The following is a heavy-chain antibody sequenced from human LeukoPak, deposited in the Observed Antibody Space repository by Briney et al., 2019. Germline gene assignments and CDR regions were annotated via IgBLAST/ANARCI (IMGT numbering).Heavy chain of an antibody. J-gene: IGHJ5*02. CDR1: GGSISSYY. CDR2: IYYSGST. Sequence: SETLSLTCTVSGGSISSYYWSWIRQPPGKGLEWIGYIYYSGSTNYNPSLESRVTISLDTSKNQFSLKLNSVTAADTAVYYCARDDFTNEMGRGVIRWFDPWGQGTLVTVSS. D-gene: IGHD3-10*01. CDR3: ARDDFTNEMGRGVIRWFDP. V-gene: IGHV4-59*12.